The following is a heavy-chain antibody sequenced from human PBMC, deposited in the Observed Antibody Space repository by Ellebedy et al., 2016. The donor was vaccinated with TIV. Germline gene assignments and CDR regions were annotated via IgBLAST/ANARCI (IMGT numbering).Heavy chain of an antibody. CDR1: GGSISSYY. Sequence: MPSETLSLTCTVSGGSISSYYWSWIRQPPGKGLEWIGYIYYSGSTNYNPSLKSRVTISLDTSKNQFSLKLSSVTAADTAVYYCARGCYGDRKGRYDYWGQGTLVTVSS. D-gene: IGHD4-17*01. CDR3: ARGCYGDRKGRYDY. CDR2: IYYSGST. V-gene: IGHV4-59*08. J-gene: IGHJ4*02.